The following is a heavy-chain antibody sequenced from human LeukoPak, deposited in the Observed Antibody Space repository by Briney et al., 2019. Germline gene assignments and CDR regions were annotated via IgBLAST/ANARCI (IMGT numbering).Heavy chain of an antibody. Sequence: GGSLRLSWAASGFTVSSNYMSWVRQAPGKGLEWVSVIYSGGSTYYADSVKGRFTISRDNSKNTLYLQMNSLRAEDTAVYYCARSPLYGGSWSQNWFDPWGQGTLVTVSS. CDR3: ARSPLYGGSWSQNWFDP. D-gene: IGHD2-15*01. CDR1: GFTVSSNY. CDR2: IYSGGST. V-gene: IGHV3-66*02. J-gene: IGHJ5*02.